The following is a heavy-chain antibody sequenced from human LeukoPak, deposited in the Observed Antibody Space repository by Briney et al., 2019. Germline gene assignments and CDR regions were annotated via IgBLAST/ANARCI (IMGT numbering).Heavy chain of an antibody. V-gene: IGHV3-48*01. CDR3: ARDRSGGWPGTFDY. CDR2: ISSSSSTI. J-gene: IGHJ4*02. D-gene: IGHD6-19*01. CDR1: GFTFSSYS. Sequence: GGSLRLSCAASGFTFSSYSMNWVRQAPGKGLEWVSYISSSSSTIYYADSVKGRFAISRDNAKNSLHVQMSSLRAEDTAVYYCARDRSGGWPGTFDYWGQGTLVTVSS.